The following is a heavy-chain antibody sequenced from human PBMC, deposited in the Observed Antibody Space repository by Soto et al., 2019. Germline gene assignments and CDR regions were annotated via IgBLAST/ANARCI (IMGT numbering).Heavy chain of an antibody. Sequence: QVQLVESGGGVVQPGRSLRLSCAASGFTFSSYGMHWVRQAPGKGLEWVAVIWYDGSNKYYADSVKGRFTISRDNPKNTLYLQMNSLRAEDTAVYYCARDSAAAGTNYFDYWGQGTLVTVSS. J-gene: IGHJ4*02. D-gene: IGHD6-13*01. CDR1: GFTFSSYG. CDR2: IWYDGSNK. CDR3: ARDSAAAGTNYFDY. V-gene: IGHV3-33*01.